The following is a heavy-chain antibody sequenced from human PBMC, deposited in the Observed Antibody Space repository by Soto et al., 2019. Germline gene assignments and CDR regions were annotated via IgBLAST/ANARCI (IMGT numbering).Heavy chain of an antibody. J-gene: IGHJ6*02. V-gene: IGHV1-69*13. CDR3: ARGYSSSSLPHYYGMDV. D-gene: IGHD6-6*01. Sequence: ASVQVSCKASGGTFSSYASSWVRQAPRQGLEWMGGIIPIFGTANYAQKFQGRVTITADECTSTAYMELSSLRSEDTAVYYCARGYSSSSLPHYYGMDVWGQGTTVTVS. CDR1: GGTFSSYA. CDR2: IIPIFGTA.